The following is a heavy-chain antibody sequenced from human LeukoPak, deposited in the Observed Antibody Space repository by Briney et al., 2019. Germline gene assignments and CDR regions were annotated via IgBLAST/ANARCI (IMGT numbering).Heavy chain of an antibody. CDR2: ISGNNDNP. CDR1: GYTFSNFG. CDR3: ARDGTSTDDY. J-gene: IGHJ4*02. V-gene: IGHV1-18*01. D-gene: IGHD2-2*01. Sequence: ASVKVSCKTSGYTFSNFGINWVRQAPGQGLEWMGWISGNNDNPNYGQKFQGRFTVTTDSSTSTAYMELRNLKFDDTAVYYCARDGTSTDDYWGQGTLVTVSS.